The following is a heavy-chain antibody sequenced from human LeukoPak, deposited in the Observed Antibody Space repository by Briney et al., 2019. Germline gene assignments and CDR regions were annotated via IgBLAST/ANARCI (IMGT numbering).Heavy chain of an antibody. J-gene: IGHJ6*02. CDR2: INHSGST. V-gene: IGHV4-30-2*01. CDR1: GGSISSGGYY. CDR3: ARAVTIFGVVIHYYYGMDV. Sequence: SQTLSLTCTVSGGSISSGGYYWSWIRQPPGKGLEWIGEINHSGSTNYNPSLKSRVTISVDTSKNQFSLQLSSVTAADTAVYYCARAVTIFGVVIHYYYGMDVWGQGTTVTVSS. D-gene: IGHD3-3*01.